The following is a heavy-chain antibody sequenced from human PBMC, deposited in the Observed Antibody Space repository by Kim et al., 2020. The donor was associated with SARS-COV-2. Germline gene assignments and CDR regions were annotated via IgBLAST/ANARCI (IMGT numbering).Heavy chain of an antibody. CDR1: GFTFSSYA. V-gene: IGHV3-30*04. Sequence: GGSLRLSCAASGFTFSSYAMHWVRQAPGKGLEWVAVISYDGSNKYYADSVKGRFTISRDNSKNTLYLQMNSLRAEDTAVYYCARDESITMVRGATLDYWGQGTLVTVSS. J-gene: IGHJ4*02. CDR3: ARDESITMVRGATLDY. CDR2: ISYDGSNK. D-gene: IGHD3-10*01.